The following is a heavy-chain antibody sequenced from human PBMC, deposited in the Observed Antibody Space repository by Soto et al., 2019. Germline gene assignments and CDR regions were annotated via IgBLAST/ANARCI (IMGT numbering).Heavy chain of an antibody. Sequence: GGSLRLSCAASGFTFSSYSMNWARQAPGKGLEWVSYISSSSSTIYYADSVKGRFTISRDNAKNSLYLQMNSLRAEDTAVYYCASPARAGTTSTPFDYWGQGTLVTVSS. D-gene: IGHD1-7*01. V-gene: IGHV3-48*01. CDR3: ASPARAGTTSTPFDY. CDR1: GFTFSSYS. J-gene: IGHJ4*02. CDR2: ISSSSSTI.